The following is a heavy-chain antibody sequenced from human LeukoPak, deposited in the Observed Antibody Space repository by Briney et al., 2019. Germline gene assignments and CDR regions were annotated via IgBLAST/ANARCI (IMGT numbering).Heavy chain of an antibody. Sequence: TSETLSLTCTVSGGSISSSSYYWGWIRQPPGKGLEWIGSIYYSGSTYYNPSLKSRVTISVDTSKNQFSLKLSSVTAADTAVYYCARGGGSGWLFDYWGQGTLVTVSS. CDR3: ARGGGSGWLFDY. CDR2: IYYSGST. CDR1: GGSISSSSYY. V-gene: IGHV4-39*07. D-gene: IGHD6-19*01. J-gene: IGHJ4*02.